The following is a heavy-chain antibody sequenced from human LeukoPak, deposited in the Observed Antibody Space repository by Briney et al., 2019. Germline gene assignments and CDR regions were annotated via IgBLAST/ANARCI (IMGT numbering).Heavy chain of an antibody. D-gene: IGHD3-3*01. Sequence: ASVKVSCKASGYTFTGYYMHWVRQAPGQGLGWMGWINPNSGGTNYAQKFQGRVTMTRDTSISTAYMELSRLRSDDTAVYYCARLVGYYAFYFDYWGQGTLVTVSS. CDR2: INPNSGGT. CDR1: GYTFTGYY. V-gene: IGHV1-2*02. CDR3: ARLVGYYAFYFDY. J-gene: IGHJ4*02.